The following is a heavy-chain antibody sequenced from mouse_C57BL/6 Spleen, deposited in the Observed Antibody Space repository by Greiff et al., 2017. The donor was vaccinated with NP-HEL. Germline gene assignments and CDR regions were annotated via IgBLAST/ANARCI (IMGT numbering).Heavy chain of an antibody. Sequence: VKLLESGPGLVQPSQSLSITCTVSGFSLTSYGVHWVRQSPGKGLEWLGVIWSGGSTDYNAAFISRLSISKDNSKSQVFFKMNSLQADDTAIYYCARKDGSSPMDYWGQGTSVTVSS. CDR1: GFSLTSYG. CDR3: ARKDGSSPMDY. D-gene: IGHD1-1*01. V-gene: IGHV2-2*01. CDR2: IWSGGST. J-gene: IGHJ4*01.